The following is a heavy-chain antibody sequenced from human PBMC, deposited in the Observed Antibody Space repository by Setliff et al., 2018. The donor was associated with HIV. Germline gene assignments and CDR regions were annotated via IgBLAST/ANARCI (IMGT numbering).Heavy chain of an antibody. Sequence: GSLRLSCAASGFPFSSYEMNWVRQAPGKGLEWVSYISSSGSTIYYADSVKGRFTISRDNTKNSLYLQMNSLRAEDTAVYYCAREGITGTTLHPYWGQGTLVTVSS. CDR1: GFPFSSYE. CDR3: AREGITGTTLHPY. CDR2: ISSSGSTI. V-gene: IGHV3-48*03. J-gene: IGHJ4*02. D-gene: IGHD1-7*01.